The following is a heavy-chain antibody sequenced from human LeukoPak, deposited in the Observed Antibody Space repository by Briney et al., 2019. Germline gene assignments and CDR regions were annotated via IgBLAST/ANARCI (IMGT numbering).Heavy chain of an antibody. CDR1: GFIFSSDE. V-gene: IGHV3-48*03. J-gene: IGHJ4*02. CDR3: TKERGSY. Sequence: GGSLRLPCAASGFIFSSDEMTWVRQAPGKGLESVSFISSSADTILYADSVKGRFTISRDNGKNALYLQMNSLRAENTAVYYCTKERGSYWGQGTLVTVSS. CDR2: ISSSADTI.